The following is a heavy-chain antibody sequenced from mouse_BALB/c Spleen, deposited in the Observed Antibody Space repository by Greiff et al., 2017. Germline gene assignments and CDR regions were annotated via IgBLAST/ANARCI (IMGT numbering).Heavy chain of an antibody. Sequence: EVKLVESGGGLVKLGGSLKLSCAASGFTFSSYYMSWVRQTPEKRLELVAAINSNGGSTYYPDTVKGRFTISRDNAKNTLYLQMSSLKSEDTALYYCARHEGNAGYAMDYWGQGTSVTVSS. J-gene: IGHJ4*01. CDR3: ARHEGNAGYAMDY. V-gene: IGHV5-6-2*01. CDR1: GFTFSSYY. CDR2: INSNGGST.